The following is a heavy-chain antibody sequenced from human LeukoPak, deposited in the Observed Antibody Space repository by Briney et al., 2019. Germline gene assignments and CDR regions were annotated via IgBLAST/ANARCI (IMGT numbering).Heavy chain of an antibody. Sequence: SETLSLTCTVSGGSISSFYWSWIRQPPGKGLEWIGYIYYSGSTNYNPSLKSRVTISVDTSKSQFSLKLSSVTAADTAVYYCARRGGHGGSFDYWGQGTLVTVSS. CDR2: IYYSGST. V-gene: IGHV4-59*12. CDR3: ARRGGHGGSFDY. J-gene: IGHJ4*02. CDR1: GGSISSFY. D-gene: IGHD4-23*01.